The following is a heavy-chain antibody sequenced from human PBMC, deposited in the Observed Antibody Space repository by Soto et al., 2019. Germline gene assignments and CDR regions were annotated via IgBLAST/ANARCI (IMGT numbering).Heavy chain of an antibody. V-gene: IGHV1-2*02. CDR2: MSPSGGDT. CDR3: ARAELHNLDYYYAMDV. CDR1: GYTFIGNY. Sequence: QVQLVQSGAEVRNPGASLKVSCKASGYTFIGNYIHWVRQAPGQGLEWMGWMSPSGGDTKFAQRFQGRVTMTRHTSISTAYMELSSLRSDDTASYYCARAELHNLDYYYAMDVWGQGTMVTVSS. D-gene: IGHD3-10*01. J-gene: IGHJ6*02.